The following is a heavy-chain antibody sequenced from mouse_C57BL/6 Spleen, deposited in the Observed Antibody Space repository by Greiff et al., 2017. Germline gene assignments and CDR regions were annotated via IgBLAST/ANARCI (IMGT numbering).Heavy chain of an antibody. D-gene: IGHD4-1*01. CDR1: GFTFSDSG. CDR2: ISSGSSTI. V-gene: IGHV5-17*01. CDR3: AREPNWDYFDY. J-gene: IGHJ2*01. Sequence: EVHLVDSGGGLVKPGGSLKLSCAASGFTFSDSGMHWVRQAPEKGLEWVAYISSGSSTIYYADTVKGRFTISRDNAKNTLFLQMTSLRSEDTAMYYCAREPNWDYFDYWGQGTTLTVSS.